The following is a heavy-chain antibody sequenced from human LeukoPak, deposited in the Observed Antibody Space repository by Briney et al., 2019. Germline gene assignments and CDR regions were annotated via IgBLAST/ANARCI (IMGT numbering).Heavy chain of an antibody. CDR3: ARGGSGSYPSYRYYYYGMDV. D-gene: IGHD3-10*01. CDR1: GYTFTDYY. CDR2: INPNSGGT. J-gene: IGHJ6*02. Sequence: GASVKVSCKASGYTFTDYYMHWVRQAPGQGLEWMGWINPNSGGTNYAQKSQGRVTMTTDTSISTAYMELSSLRSEDTAVYYCARGGSGSYPSYRYYYYGMDVWGQGTTVTVSS. V-gene: IGHV1-2*02.